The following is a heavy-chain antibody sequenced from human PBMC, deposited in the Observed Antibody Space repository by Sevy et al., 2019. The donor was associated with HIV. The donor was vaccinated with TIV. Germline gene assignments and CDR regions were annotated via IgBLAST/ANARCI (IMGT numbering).Heavy chain of an antibody. Sequence: QLGGSLRLSCAASGFTFSSYAMSWVRQAPGKGLEWVSAISGSGGSTYYADSVKGRFTISRDNSKNTLYLQMNSLRAEDTAVYYCAKGGSRKRGGDPTPDQHWGQGTLVTVSS. CDR2: ISGSGGST. D-gene: IGHD2-21*02. CDR1: GFTFSSYA. V-gene: IGHV3-23*01. J-gene: IGHJ1*01. CDR3: AKGGSRKRGGDPTPDQH.